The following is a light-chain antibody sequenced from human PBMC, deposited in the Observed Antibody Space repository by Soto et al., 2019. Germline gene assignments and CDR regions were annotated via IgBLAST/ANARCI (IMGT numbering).Light chain of an antibody. J-gene: IGKJ5*01. CDR3: VQDLQTPL. Sequence: DIVMTQSPLSLPVTPGEPASISCRSSQSLLHSNGYNYLDWYLQKPGQSPQLLIYLGSNRASGVPDRFSGSGSGTDFTLKISRVEAEDVGVYYCVQDLQTPLFGQGTRLEIK. CDR1: QSLLHSNGYNY. CDR2: LGS. V-gene: IGKV2-28*01.